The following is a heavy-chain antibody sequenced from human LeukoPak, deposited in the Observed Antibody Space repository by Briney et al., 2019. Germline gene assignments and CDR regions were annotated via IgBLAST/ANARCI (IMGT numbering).Heavy chain of an antibody. J-gene: IGHJ5*02. CDR1: GGSISSYY. CDR2: IYYSGST. CDR3: ARDYGGGYCSSTSCQSRFDP. D-gene: IGHD2-2*01. Sequence: PSETLSLTCTVSGGSISSYYWSWIRQPPGKGLEWIGYIYYSGSTNYNPSLKSRVTISVDTSKNQFSLKLSSVTAADTAVYYCARDYGGGYCSSTSCQSRFDPWGQGTLVTVFS. V-gene: IGHV4-59*12.